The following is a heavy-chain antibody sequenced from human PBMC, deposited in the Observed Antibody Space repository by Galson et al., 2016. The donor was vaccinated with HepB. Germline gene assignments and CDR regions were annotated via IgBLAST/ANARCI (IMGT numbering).Heavy chain of an antibody. J-gene: IGHJ6*04. V-gene: IGHV3-23*01. Sequence: SLRLSCAASGFTFSSYGMSWVRQAPGKGLEWVSAISGSGGRTYYADSVKGRFNIYRDNSKNTLYLQMNSLRAEDTAVYYCVQGSTAPAVWGKGTTVTVSS. CDR3: VQGSTAPAV. D-gene: IGHD1-26*01. CDR2: ISGSGGRT. CDR1: GFTFSSYG.